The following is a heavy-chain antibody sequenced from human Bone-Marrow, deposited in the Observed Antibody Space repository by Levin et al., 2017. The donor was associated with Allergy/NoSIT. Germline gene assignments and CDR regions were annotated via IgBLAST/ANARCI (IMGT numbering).Heavy chain of an antibody. CDR1: GGTISTYY. J-gene: IGHJ4*02. CDR2: IYYSGST. D-gene: IGHD1-1*01. Sequence: SETLSLTCTVSGGTISTYYWHWTRQPPGKGLDWIGYIYYSGSTNYNPSLKSRVTISVDTSKNQFSLRLSSVTAADTAVYYCARVNRLEIDYWGQGTLVTVSS. CDR3: ARVNRLEIDY. V-gene: IGHV4-59*01.